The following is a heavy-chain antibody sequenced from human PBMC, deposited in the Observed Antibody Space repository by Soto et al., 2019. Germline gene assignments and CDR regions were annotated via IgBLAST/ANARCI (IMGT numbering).Heavy chain of an antibody. CDR2: INAGNGNT. Sequence: GXSVKVACTASGYSFTSYAMHWVRQAPGQRLEWMGWINAGNGNTKYSQKFQGRVTITRDTSASTAYMELSSLRSEDTAVYYCARDGNGYLYYFDYCGQGTLVTVSP. V-gene: IGHV1-3*01. D-gene: IGHD5-18*01. J-gene: IGHJ4*02. CDR3: ARDGNGYLYYFDY. CDR1: GYSFTSYA.